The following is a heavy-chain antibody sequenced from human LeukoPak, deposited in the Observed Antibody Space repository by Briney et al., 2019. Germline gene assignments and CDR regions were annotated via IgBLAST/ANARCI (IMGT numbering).Heavy chain of an antibody. D-gene: IGHD3-3*01. CDR2: INPKSGGT. CDR1: GYTFTGYY. V-gene: IGHV1-2*02. Sequence: ASVKVSCKASGYTFTGYYIHWVRQAPGQGLEWMGWINPKSGGTVYAQKFQGRVTMTRDTSSSTAYMELSRLRFDDTVVYYCARGPRITIFGVAMANDAFDIWGQGTMVTVSS. J-gene: IGHJ3*02. CDR3: ARGPRITIFGVAMANDAFDI.